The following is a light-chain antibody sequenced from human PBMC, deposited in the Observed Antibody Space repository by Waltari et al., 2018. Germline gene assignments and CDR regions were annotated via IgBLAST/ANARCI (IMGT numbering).Light chain of an antibody. CDR1: SGVDVGNYR. CDR3: RSWHSSAYWV. J-gene: IGLJ3*02. V-gene: IGLV5-45*01. Sequence: QAVLTQPASLSASPGASASLTCPLRSGVDVGNYRIYWYQQKPGSPPQFPLRYKSDSDKQQGSGVPSLFSGSKDASANAVILLISGLQSEDEADYYCRSWHSSAYWVFGGGTKVTVL. CDR2: YKSDSDK.